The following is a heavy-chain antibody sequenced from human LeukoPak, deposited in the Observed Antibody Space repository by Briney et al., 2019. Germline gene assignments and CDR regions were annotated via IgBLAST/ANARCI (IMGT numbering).Heavy chain of an antibody. CDR1: GFTFSSYA. J-gene: IGHJ4*02. V-gene: IGHV3-23*01. D-gene: IGHD3-22*01. Sequence: GGSLRLSCAASGFTFSSYAMSWVRQAPGKGLEWVSAISGSGGSTYYADSVKDRFTISRDNSKNTLYLQMNSLRAEDTAVYYCAKLTADSSGYGYWGQGTLVTVSS. CDR3: AKLTADSSGYGY. CDR2: ISGSGGST.